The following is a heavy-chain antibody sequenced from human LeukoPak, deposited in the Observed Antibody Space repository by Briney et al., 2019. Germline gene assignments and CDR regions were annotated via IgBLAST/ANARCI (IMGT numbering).Heavy chain of an antibody. D-gene: IGHD7-27*01. J-gene: IGHJ4*02. Sequence: GGSLRLSCAASGCIFSDYYMSWIRQAPGKGLEWVSSISSGSSNIYYADSVKGRFTISRDNAQNSLYLQMNSLRAEDTAVYYCAKGDVSVTREFDYWGQGTLVTVSS. CDR3: AKGDVSVTREFDY. CDR1: GCIFSDYY. V-gene: IGHV3-21*01. CDR2: ISSGSSNI.